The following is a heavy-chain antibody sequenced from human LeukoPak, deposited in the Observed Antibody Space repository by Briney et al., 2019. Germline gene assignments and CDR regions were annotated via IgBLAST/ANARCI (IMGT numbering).Heavy chain of an antibody. CDR2: ISAYNGNT. CDR3: ARDRGYSYGYYTREYYMDV. D-gene: IGHD5-18*01. J-gene: IGHJ6*03. Sequence: GASVNVSCKASGYTFTSYGISWVRQAPGQGLEWMGWISAYNGNTNYAQKLQGRVTMTRDTSISTAYMELSRLRSDDTAVYYCARDRGYSYGYYTREYYMDVWGKGTTVTVSS. CDR1: GYTFTSYG. V-gene: IGHV1-18*01.